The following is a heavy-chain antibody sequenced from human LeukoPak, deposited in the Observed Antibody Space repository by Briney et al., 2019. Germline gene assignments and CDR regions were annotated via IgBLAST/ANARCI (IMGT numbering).Heavy chain of an antibody. CDR1: RFTFRSYA. Sequence: GGSLRLSCSASRFTFRSYAMHWVRQAPGKGLEWVAFISFDGTNKYYVDSVKGRFTISRDNSENTVTLQMHRLRVENTAVYYCAREVDQYLDYWGQGTLVTVSS. V-gene: IGHV3-30*04. J-gene: IGHJ4*02. CDR2: ISFDGTNK. D-gene: IGHD2-2*01. CDR3: AREVDQYLDY.